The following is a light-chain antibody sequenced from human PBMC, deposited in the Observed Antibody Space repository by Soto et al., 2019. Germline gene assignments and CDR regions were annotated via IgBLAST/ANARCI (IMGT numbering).Light chain of an antibody. CDR3: QQYNNWPPLT. Sequence: EIVLTQSPGTLSLSPGERATLSCRASQNVNSNFLAWYQQKPGQAPRLLISGASNRATGIPDRFSGSGSGTEFTLTISSLQSEDFAVYYCQQYNNWPPLTFGGGTKV. CDR1: QNVNSN. J-gene: IGKJ4*01. CDR2: GAS. V-gene: IGKV3D-15*01.